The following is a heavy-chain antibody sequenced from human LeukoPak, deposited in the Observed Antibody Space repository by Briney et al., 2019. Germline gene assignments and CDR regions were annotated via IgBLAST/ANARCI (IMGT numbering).Heavy chain of an antibody. CDR3: AKQAEYSSGWYRFNAFDI. CDR2: IWYDGSNK. V-gene: IGHV3-33*06. J-gene: IGHJ3*02. D-gene: IGHD6-19*01. Sequence: PGGSLRLSCAPSGFTFSSYGMHGVRQAPGKGLERVAVIWYDGSNKYYADSVKGRFTISRDNYKNALYLQMNSLRAEDTAVYYCAKQAEYSSGWYRFNAFDIWGQGTMVTVSS. CDR1: GFTFSSYG.